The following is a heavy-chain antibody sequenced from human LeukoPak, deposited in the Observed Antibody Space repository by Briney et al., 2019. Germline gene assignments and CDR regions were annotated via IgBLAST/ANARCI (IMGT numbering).Heavy chain of an antibody. CDR3: ARAPCARYYYGMDV. CDR1: GGSISSGDYY. V-gene: IGHV4-30-4*01. J-gene: IGHJ6*02. CDR2: IYYSGST. Sequence: PSQTLSLTCTVFGGSISSGDYYWSWIRQPPGKGLEWIGYIYYSGSTYYNPSLKSRVTISVDTSKNQFSLKLSSVTAADTAVYYCARAPCARYYYGMDVWGQGTTVTVSS.